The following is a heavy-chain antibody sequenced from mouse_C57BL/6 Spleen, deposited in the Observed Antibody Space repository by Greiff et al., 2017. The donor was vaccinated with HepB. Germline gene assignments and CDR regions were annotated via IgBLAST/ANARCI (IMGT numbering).Heavy chain of an antibody. V-gene: IGHV1-76*01. CDR2: IYPGSGNT. J-gene: IGHJ4*01. D-gene: IGHD1-1*01. CDR1: GYTFTDYY. Sequence: QVQLQQSGAELVRPGASVKLSCKASGYTFTDYYINWVKQRPGQGLEWIARIYPGSGNTYYNEKFKGKATLTAEKSSSTAYMQLSSLTSEDSAVYFCASRDLLYGMDYWGQGTSVTVSS. CDR3: ASRDLLYGMDY.